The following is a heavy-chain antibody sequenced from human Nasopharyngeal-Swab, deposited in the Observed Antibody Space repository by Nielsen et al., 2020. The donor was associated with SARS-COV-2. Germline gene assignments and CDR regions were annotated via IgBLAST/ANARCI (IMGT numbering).Heavy chain of an antibody. CDR2: ISGSQNTR. CDR1: GFDFTDYY. Sequence: GGSLRLSCAASGFDFTDYYMSWIRQAPGKGLEWISHISGSQNTRTYADSVKGRFAVSRDNTKKSLYLQMGSLRAEDTAVYYCAKPLRGSYWYFDLWGRGTPVTVSS. J-gene: IGHJ2*01. V-gene: IGHV3-11*04. CDR3: AKPLRGSYWYFDL. D-gene: IGHD1-26*01.